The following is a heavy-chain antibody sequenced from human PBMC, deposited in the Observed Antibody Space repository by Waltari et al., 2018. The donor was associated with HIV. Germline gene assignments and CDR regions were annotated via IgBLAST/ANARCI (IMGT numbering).Heavy chain of an antibody. CDR3: ASSDYGEYK. Sequence: QVQLQQWGARLLKPSETLSPTCAVYGGSFSCYYWSWIRQPPGKGLEWIGEINHSGSTNYNPSLKSRVTISVDTSKNQVALKLRSVTAADAAVYYCASSDYGEYKWGQGALVTVSS. CDR1: GGSFSCYY. J-gene: IGHJ4*02. CDR2: INHSGST. V-gene: IGHV4-34*01. D-gene: IGHD4-17*01.